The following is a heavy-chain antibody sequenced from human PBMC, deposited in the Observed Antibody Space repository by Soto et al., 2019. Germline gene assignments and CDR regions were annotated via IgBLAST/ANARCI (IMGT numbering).Heavy chain of an antibody. D-gene: IGHD6-13*01. CDR3: AHSLKEPSFNHYSSSWKHFDY. J-gene: IGHJ4*02. CDR2: IYWDDDK. Sequence: SGPTLVNPTQTLTLTCTFSGFSLSTSGVGVGWIRQPPGKALEWLALIYWDDDKRYSPSLKSRLTITKDTSKNQVVLTMTNMDPVDTATYYCAHSLKEPSFNHYSSSWKHFDYWGQGTLVTVSS. V-gene: IGHV2-5*02. CDR1: GFSLSTSGVG.